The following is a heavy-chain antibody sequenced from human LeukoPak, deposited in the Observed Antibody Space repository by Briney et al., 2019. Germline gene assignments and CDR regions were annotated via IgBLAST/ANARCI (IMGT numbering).Heavy chain of an antibody. D-gene: IGHD3-22*01. CDR2: IYYSGST. Sequence: SETLSLTCSVSGGSISSSSYYWGWIRQAPGRGLEWIANIYYSGSTYYSLSLKSRVTISVDTSKNQFSLKLNSVTAADTAVYYCARQFYESRSPHAKYFQQWGQGTLVTVSP. CDR3: ARQFYESRSPHAKYFQQ. V-gene: IGHV4-39*01. CDR1: GGSISSSSYY. J-gene: IGHJ1*01.